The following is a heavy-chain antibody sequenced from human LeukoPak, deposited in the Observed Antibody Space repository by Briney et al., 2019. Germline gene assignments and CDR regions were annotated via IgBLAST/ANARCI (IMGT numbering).Heavy chain of an antibody. CDR3: ARDHIPPRGDFWSGYYRSFYYYYMDV. V-gene: IGHV3-21*01. CDR1: GFTFSNYN. Sequence: GGSLRLSCAASGFTFSNYNMNWVRQAPGKGLEWVSTISSSSSYIYSADSVKGRFTISRDNAKNSLYLQMNSLRAEDTAVYYCARDHIPPRGDFWSGYYRSFYYYYMDVWGKGTTVTVSS. D-gene: IGHD3-3*01. CDR2: ISSSSSYI. J-gene: IGHJ6*03.